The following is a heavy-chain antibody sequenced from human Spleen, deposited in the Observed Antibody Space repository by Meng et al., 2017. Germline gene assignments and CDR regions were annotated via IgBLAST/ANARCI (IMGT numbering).Heavy chain of an antibody. CDR3: ARGPLAAAGRNWFDP. Sequence: ASVKVSCKPSGYNFPDYWLHWVRRAPGQGLEWMGRIDPKSGDTHYAQRFQGRVTMTGDTSISTAYMELSRLRSDDTAVYYCARGPLAAAGRNWFDPWGQGTLVTVSS. D-gene: IGHD6-13*01. V-gene: IGHV1-2*06. J-gene: IGHJ5*02. CDR2: IDPKSGDT. CDR1: GYNFPDYW.